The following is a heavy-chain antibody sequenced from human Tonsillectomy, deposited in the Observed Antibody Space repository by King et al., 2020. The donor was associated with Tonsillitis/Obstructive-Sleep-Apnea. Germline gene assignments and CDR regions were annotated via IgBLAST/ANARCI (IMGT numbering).Heavy chain of an antibody. CDR2: IKSKSDGGTI. CDR3: TARGGRY. Sequence: VQLVESGGGLVQPGGSLRLSCAASGFTFSHAWMSWVRQAPGKGLEWVGRIKSKSDGGTIDYTAPVKDRFTIPRDDSKNRLYLQMNSLKTEDTAVYYCTARGGRYWGQGTLVTVSS. D-gene: IGHD3-10*01. V-gene: IGHV3-15*01. CDR1: GFTFSHAW. J-gene: IGHJ4*02.